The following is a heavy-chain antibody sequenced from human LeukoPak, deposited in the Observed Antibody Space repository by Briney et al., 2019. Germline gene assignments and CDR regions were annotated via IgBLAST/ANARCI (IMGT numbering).Heavy chain of an antibody. CDR3: ARDGFVGAADY. Sequence: GGSLRLSCAASGFIFSGYWMNWVRQAPGKGLEWVANIKQDGSEQHYVDSVRGRFTISRDNAKNSLYLQMNSLRVEDTAVYCCARDGFVGAADYWGQGTLVTVSS. D-gene: IGHD6-13*01. V-gene: IGHV3-7*01. CDR1: GFIFSGYW. CDR2: IKQDGSEQ. J-gene: IGHJ4*02.